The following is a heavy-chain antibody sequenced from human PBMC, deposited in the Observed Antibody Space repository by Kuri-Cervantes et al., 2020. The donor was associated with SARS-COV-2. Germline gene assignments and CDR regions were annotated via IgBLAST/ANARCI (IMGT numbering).Heavy chain of an antibody. CDR2: IKQDGSEK. V-gene: IGHV3-7*01. Sequence: GESLKISCAAPGFTFSSYSMNWVRQAPGKGLEWVANIKQDGSEKYYVDSVKGRFTISRDNAKNSLYLQMNSLRAEDTAVYYCARGPYYYGSGSYWFGGYVQHWGQGTLVTVSS. J-gene: IGHJ1*01. CDR3: ARGPYYYGSGSYWFGGYVQH. CDR1: GFTFSSYS. D-gene: IGHD3-10*01.